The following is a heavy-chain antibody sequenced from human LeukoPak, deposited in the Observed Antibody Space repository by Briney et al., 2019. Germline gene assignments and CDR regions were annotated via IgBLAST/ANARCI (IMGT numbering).Heavy chain of an antibody. CDR2: IYHSGST. Sequence: SETLSLTCTVSGYSISSGYYWGWIRQPPGKGLEWIGSIYHSGSTYYNPSLKSRVTISVDTSKNQFSLKLSSVTAADTAVYYCARLENTIRGYYYYMDVWGKGTTVTISS. CDR1: GYSISSGYY. CDR3: ARLENTIRGYYYYMDV. V-gene: IGHV4-38-2*02. J-gene: IGHJ6*03. D-gene: IGHD3-9*01.